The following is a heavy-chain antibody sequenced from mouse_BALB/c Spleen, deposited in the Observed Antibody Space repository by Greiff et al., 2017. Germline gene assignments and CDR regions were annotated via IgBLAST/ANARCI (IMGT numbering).Heavy chain of an antibody. CDR3: ARRDYGTRFAY. J-gene: IGHJ3*01. Sequence: EVQGVESGPGLVKPSQSLSLTCTFTGYSITSDYAWNWIRQFPGNKLEWMGYISYSGSTSYNPSLKSRISITRDTSKNQFFRQLNSVTTEDTATYYCARRDYGTRFAYWGQGTLVTVSA. V-gene: IGHV3-2*02. D-gene: IGHD1-1*01. CDR2: ISYSGST. CDR1: GYSITSDYA.